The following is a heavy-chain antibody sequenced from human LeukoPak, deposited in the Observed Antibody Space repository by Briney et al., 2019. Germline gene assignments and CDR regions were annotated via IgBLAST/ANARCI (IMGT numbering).Heavy chain of an antibody. Sequence: ASVKVSCKASGAPFSSYGISWVRQAPGQGLEWMGWINPNSGGTNYAQKFQGRVTMTRDTPISTAYMELSRLRSDDTAVYYCARERGLRRTIGYCSSTSCYGLAYWGQGTLVTVSS. V-gene: IGHV1-2*02. J-gene: IGHJ4*02. CDR2: INPNSGGT. CDR1: GAPFSSYG. D-gene: IGHD2-2*01. CDR3: ARERGLRRTIGYCSSTSCYGLAY.